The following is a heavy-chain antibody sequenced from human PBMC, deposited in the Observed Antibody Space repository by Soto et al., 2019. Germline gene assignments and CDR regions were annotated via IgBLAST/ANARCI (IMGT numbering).Heavy chain of an antibody. CDR1: GGSISSYY. CDR2: IYYSGGT. Sequence: PSETLSLTCTVSGGSISSYYWSWIRQPPGKGLEWIGYIYYSGGTNYNPSLKSRVTTSVDTSKNQFSLKLSSVTAADTAVYYCAATPGIAARPGWFDPWGQGTLVTVSS. J-gene: IGHJ5*02. D-gene: IGHD6-6*01. V-gene: IGHV4-59*08. CDR3: AATPGIAARPGWFDP.